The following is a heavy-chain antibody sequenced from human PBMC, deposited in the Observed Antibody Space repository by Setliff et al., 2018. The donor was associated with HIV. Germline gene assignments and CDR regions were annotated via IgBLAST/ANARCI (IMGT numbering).Heavy chain of an antibody. CDR1: GGSISSYY. J-gene: IGHJ2*01. CDR3: ARDAPPRLYDSSGYYYDFHYWYFDL. V-gene: IGHV4-59*01. D-gene: IGHD3-22*01. CDR2: IYYSGST. Sequence: SETLSLTCTVSGGSISSYYWSWIRQPPGKGLEWIGYIYYSGSTNYNPSLKSRVTISVDTSKNQFSLKLSSVTAADTAVYYCARDAPPRLYDSSGYYYDFHYWYFDLWGRGTLVTVSS.